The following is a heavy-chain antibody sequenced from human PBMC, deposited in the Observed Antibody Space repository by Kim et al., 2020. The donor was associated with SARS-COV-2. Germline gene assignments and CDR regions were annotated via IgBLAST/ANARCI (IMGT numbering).Heavy chain of an antibody. Sequence: SVKVSCKAPGVTFTDYAFSWVRQAPGQGLAWMGGVIPIFGTTNHAQKFQGRLTISADKSTSTAYLELRGLRIDDTAVYYCATSAHRTDPFHYYGVDVWGPGTTVTVSS. CDR1: GVTFTDYA. V-gene: IGHV1-69*06. CDR3: ATSAHRTDPFHYYGVDV. J-gene: IGHJ6*02. CDR2: VIPIFGTT.